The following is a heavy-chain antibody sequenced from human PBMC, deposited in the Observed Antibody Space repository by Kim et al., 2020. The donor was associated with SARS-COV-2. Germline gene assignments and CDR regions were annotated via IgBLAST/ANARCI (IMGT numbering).Heavy chain of an antibody. CDR2: FDPEDGET. Sequence: ASVKVSCKVSGYTLTKLSMHWVRQAPGQGLEWMGGFDPEDGETIYAQKFQGRVTMTEDTSTDTAYMELSSLRSEDTAVYYCATAPVVVGASWCEYYYYGMLVGGQGPTVTVSS. CDR1: GYTLTKLS. V-gene: IGHV1-24*01. CDR3: ATAPVVVGASWCEYYYYGMLV. J-gene: IGHJ6*02. D-gene: IGHD1-26*01.